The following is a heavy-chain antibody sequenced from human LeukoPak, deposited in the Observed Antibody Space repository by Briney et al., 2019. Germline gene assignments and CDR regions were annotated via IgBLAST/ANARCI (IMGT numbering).Heavy chain of an antibody. CDR1: GYTFTSYG. D-gene: IGHD3-10*01. CDR3: ARDLAMVRGVIITFPPDY. J-gene: IGHJ4*02. V-gene: IGHV1-18*04. CDR2: ISAYNGNT. Sequence: ASVKVSCKASGYTFTSYGISWVRQAPGQGLEWMGWISAYNGNTNYAQKLQGRVTMTTDTSTSTAYMELRSLRSDDTAVYYCARDLAMVRGVIITFPPDYWGQGTLVTVSS.